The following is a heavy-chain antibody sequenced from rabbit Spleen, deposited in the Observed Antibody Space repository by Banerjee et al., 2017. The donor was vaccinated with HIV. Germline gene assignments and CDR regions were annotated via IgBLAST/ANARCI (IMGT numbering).Heavy chain of an antibody. CDR3: ARHTGGGAYGYAGDL. V-gene: IGHV1S40*01. Sequence: QQLVESGGGLVKPGASLTLTCKASGIDFSRGYDMCWVRLAPGKGLEWIGCIYTVLGSTYYASWAKGRFTISKTSSTTVTLQMTSLTAADTATYFCARHTGGGAYGYAGDLWGQGTLVTVS. D-gene: IGHD6-1*01. J-gene: IGHJ4*01. CDR2: IYTVLGST. CDR1: GIDFSRGYD.